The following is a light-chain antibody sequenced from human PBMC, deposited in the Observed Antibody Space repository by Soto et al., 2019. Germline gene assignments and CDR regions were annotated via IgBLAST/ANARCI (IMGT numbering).Light chain of an antibody. CDR2: EVS. Sequence: QSALTQPASVSGSPGQSITISCTGTSSDVGGYKYVSWYQQHPGKAPKLMIYEVSNRPSGVSNRFSGSKSGNTSSLTISGLKAEDEADYYCSSYTSSSIDYVFGTGTKLTVL. V-gene: IGLV2-14*01. J-gene: IGLJ1*01. CDR3: SSYTSSSIDYV. CDR1: SSDVGGYKY.